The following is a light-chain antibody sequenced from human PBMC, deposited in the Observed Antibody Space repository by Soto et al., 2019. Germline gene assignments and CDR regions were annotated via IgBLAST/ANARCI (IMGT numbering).Light chain of an antibody. J-gene: IGKJ5*01. V-gene: IGKV1D-12*01. CDR1: QDISRW. Sequence: DVQMTQSPSSVSASVGDRVTITCRASQDISRWLAWYQQKPGQAPKFLIYAASNLQSGDPSRFRGSGSGKDFALTISSLQPEDFATYYCQQGNNLPVTFGQGTRLELK. CDR2: AAS. CDR3: QQGNNLPVT.